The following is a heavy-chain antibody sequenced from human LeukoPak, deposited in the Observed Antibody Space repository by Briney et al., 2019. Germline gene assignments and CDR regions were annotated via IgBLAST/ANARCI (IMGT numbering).Heavy chain of an antibody. D-gene: IGHD1-7*01. Sequence: GGSLRLSCAASGFTFSSYAMHWVRQAPGKGLEWVAVISYDGSNKYYADSVKGRFTISRDNSKNTLYLQMNSLRAEDTAVYYCARAYITGTDYFDYWGQGTLVTVSS. CDR1: GFTFSSYA. CDR3: ARAYITGTDYFDY. V-gene: IGHV3-30*04. J-gene: IGHJ4*02. CDR2: ISYDGSNK.